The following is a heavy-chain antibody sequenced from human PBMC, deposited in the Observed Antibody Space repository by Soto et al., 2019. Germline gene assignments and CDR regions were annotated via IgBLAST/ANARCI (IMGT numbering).Heavy chain of an antibody. CDR1: GGSISSSSYY. Sequence: PSETLSLTCTVSGGSISSSSYYWGWIRQPPGKGLEWIGSIYYSGSTYYNPSLKSRVTISVDTSKNQFSLKLSSVTAADTAVYYCARRAGDSSGWYWFDPWGQGTLVTVSS. CDR3: ARRAGDSSGWYWFDP. D-gene: IGHD6-19*01. CDR2: IYYSGST. J-gene: IGHJ5*02. V-gene: IGHV4-39*01.